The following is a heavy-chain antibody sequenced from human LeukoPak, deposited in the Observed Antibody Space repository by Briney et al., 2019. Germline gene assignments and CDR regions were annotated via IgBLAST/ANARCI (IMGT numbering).Heavy chain of an antibody. Sequence: PSETLSLTCAVYGGSFSGYYWSWIRQPPGKGLEWIGEINHSGSTNYNPSLKSRVTISVDTSKNRFSLKLSSVTAADTAVYYCARGLRYDSSGYYYFDYWGQGTLVTVSS. CDR3: ARGLRYDSSGYYYFDY. CDR1: GGSFSGYY. V-gene: IGHV4-34*01. J-gene: IGHJ4*02. CDR2: INHSGST. D-gene: IGHD3-22*01.